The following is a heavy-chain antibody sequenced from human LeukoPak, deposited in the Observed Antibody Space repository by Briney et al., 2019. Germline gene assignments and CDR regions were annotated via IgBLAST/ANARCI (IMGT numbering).Heavy chain of an antibody. CDR1: GGSISSYY. Sequence: SETLSLTCTVSGGSISSYYWSWIRQPAGKGLEWIGRIYTSGSTNYNPSLKSRVTMSVDTSKNQFSLKLSSVTAADTAVYYCARDESEQLVPGGGYYYYYMDVWGKGTTVTVSS. V-gene: IGHV4-4*07. J-gene: IGHJ6*03. D-gene: IGHD6-6*01. CDR2: IYTSGST. CDR3: ARDESEQLVPGGGYYYYYMDV.